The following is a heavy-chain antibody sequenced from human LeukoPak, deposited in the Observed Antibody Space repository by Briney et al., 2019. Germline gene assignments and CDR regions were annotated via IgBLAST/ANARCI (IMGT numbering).Heavy chain of an antibody. D-gene: IGHD6-19*01. CDR2: ITPSGST. Sequence: SSETLSLTCVVYGGSFSGYFWSCIRQPPGKGLEWIGEITPSGSTNYNPSLKSRVSISIDTSKKKLSLRLTSVTAADSAVYYCARGRGWLPDYWGQGTLVTVSS. J-gene: IGHJ4*02. CDR1: GGSFSGYF. CDR3: ARGRGWLPDY. V-gene: IGHV4-34*01.